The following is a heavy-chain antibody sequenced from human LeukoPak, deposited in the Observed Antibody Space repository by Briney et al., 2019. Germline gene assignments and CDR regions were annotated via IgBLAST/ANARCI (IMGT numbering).Heavy chain of an antibody. CDR1: GFTFSSYW. D-gene: IGHD3-10*01. CDR3: ASGVRGPASDESFSDY. V-gene: IGHV3-7*01. CDR2: IKQDGSEK. J-gene: IGHJ4*02. Sequence: PGGSLRLSCAASGFTFSSYWMSWVRQAPGKGLEWVANIKQDGSEKYYVDSVKGRFTISRDNAKNSLYLQMNSLRAEDTAVYYCASGVRGPASDESFSDYWGQGTLVTVSS.